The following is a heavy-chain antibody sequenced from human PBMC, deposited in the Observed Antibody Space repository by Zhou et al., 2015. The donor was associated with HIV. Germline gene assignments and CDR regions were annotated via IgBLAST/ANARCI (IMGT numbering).Heavy chain of an antibody. D-gene: IGHD1-1*01. CDR2: ISWDGTTT. Sequence: EVHLVESGGAVVQPGGSLRLSCAASGFTFYHHTMHWVRQAPGKGLEWLSLISWDGTTTYYADSVKGRFTISRESSKNTLYLQMNSLRAEDTAVYFCARDQYTLPKKFFDYWGQGTLVTVSS. V-gene: IGHV3-43*01. CDR3: ARDQYTLPKKFFDY. J-gene: IGHJ4*02. CDR1: GFTFYHHT.